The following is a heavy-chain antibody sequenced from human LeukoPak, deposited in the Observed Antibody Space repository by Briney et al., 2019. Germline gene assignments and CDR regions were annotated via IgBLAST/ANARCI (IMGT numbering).Heavy chain of an antibody. V-gene: IGHV4-59*01. CDR2: IHYSGST. J-gene: IGHJ6*03. CDR3: ARVTGAYGSGPPGYCYMDV. Sequence: PSETLSLTCTVSGGSISSYYWSWIRQPPRQGLEWIWYIHYSGSTNYNPSPKSRVTISVDTSKNKFSLKLSSVTAADTAVYYCARVTGAYGSGPPGYCYMDVWGKRTTVTVSS. D-gene: IGHD3-10*01. CDR1: GGSISSYY.